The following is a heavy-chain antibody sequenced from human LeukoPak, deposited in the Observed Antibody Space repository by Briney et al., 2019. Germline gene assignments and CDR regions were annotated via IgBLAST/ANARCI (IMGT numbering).Heavy chain of an antibody. CDR1: GGSISSGGYY. Sequence: SETLSLTFTVSGGSISSGGYYWSCIRQPPGKGLEWIGYIYHSGSTYYNPSLKSRVTISVDTSKNQFSLKLSSVTAADTAVYYCARRKRTLDYWGQGTLVTVSS. CDR2: IYHSGST. CDR3: ARRKRTLDY. J-gene: IGHJ4*02. V-gene: IGHV4-30-2*01.